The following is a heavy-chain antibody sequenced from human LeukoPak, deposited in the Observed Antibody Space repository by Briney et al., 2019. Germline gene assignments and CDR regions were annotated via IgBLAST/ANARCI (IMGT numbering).Heavy chain of an antibody. J-gene: IGHJ4*02. CDR3: ARGWKVTTVTTPFYY. CDR1: GYTFTGYY. V-gene: IGHV1-2*02. CDR2: INPNSGGT. D-gene: IGHD4-17*01. Sequence: ASVKVSCKASGYTFTGYYMHWVRQAPGQGLEWMGWINPNSGGTNSAQKFQGRVSMTSDTSTSTVYMELSSLRSDDTAVYYCARGWKVTTVTTPFYYWGQGTLVTVSS.